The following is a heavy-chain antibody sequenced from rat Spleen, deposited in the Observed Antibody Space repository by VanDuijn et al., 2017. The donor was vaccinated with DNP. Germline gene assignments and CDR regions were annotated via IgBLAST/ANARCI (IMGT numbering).Heavy chain of an antibody. Sequence: VQMKETGPGLVQTTQTLSVTCTVSGFSLTSYGVHWVRQAPGKGLEWVASISTSGEYAHYRDSVKGRFTISRDNAKDTQYLQMGSLRSEDTATYYCASLGTGLNNYGYFDYWGQGVMVTVSS. V-gene: IGHV5S13*01. J-gene: IGHJ2*01. CDR2: ISTSGEYA. D-gene: IGHD1-10*01. CDR1: GFSLTSYG. CDR3: ASLGTGLNNYGYFDY.